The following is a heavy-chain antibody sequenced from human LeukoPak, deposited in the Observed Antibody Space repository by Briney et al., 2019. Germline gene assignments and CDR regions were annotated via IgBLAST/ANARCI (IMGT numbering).Heavy chain of an antibody. Sequence: ASVKVSCKASGYTFTNYAMHWVRQAPGQRLEWMGWINADNGNTKYSQKFQGRVTITADESTSTAYMELSSLRSEDTAVYYCARGGSRTIFGMVIPPSDYYYMDVWGKGTTVTVSS. V-gene: IGHV1-3*01. CDR1: GYTFTNYA. J-gene: IGHJ6*03. D-gene: IGHD3-3*01. CDR2: INADNGNT. CDR3: ARGGSRTIFGMVIPPSDYYYMDV.